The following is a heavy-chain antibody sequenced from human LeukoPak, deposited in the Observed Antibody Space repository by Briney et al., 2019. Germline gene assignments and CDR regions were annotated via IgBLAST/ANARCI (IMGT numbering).Heavy chain of an antibody. J-gene: IGHJ4*02. CDR3: ARGGIRGVLMEY. Sequence: PGGSLRLSCAASGFTYSNYWMTWVRQAPGKGLEWVANIKQDGSEKYYVDSVKGRFTIYRDNAKNPLYLQMNSLRADDTAVYYCARGGIRGVLMEYWGQGTLVTVSS. V-gene: IGHV3-7*05. CDR1: GFTYSNYW. D-gene: IGHD3-10*01. CDR2: IKQDGSEK.